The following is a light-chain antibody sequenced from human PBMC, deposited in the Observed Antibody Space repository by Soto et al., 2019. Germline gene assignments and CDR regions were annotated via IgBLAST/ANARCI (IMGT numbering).Light chain of an antibody. CDR2: DNN. Sequence: SVLAQPASVSAAAGQKVTISCSGSSSNIGNNYVSWYQQLPGTAPKLLIYDNNKRPSGIPDRFSGSKSGTSATLGINGLQTGDEADYYCRTWHSTRSSYHFGNGTNVTVL. V-gene: IGLV1-51*01. CDR1: SSNIGNNY. J-gene: IGLJ1*01. CDR3: RTWHSTRSSYH.